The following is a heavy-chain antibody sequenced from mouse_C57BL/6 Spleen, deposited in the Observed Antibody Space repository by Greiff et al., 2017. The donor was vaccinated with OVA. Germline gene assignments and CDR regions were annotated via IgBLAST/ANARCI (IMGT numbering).Heavy chain of an antibody. Sequence: VQLQQPGAELVKPGASVKLSCKASGYTFTSYWMQWVKQRPGQGLEWIGEIDPSDSYTNYNQKFKGKATLTVDKSSSTAYMQLSSLTSEDSAVYYCARDSTAYWGQGTLVTVSA. CDR3: ARDSTAY. V-gene: IGHV1-50*01. J-gene: IGHJ3*01. CDR2: IDPSDSYT. D-gene: IGHD2-5*01. CDR1: GYTFTSYW.